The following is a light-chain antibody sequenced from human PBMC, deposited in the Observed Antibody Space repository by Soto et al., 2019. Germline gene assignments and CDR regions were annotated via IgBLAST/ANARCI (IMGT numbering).Light chain of an antibody. CDR3: QQYGSSPGT. V-gene: IGKV3-20*01. CDR1: QSVSSSY. Sequence: IVLTQSPGTLSLSPGERATLSCRASQSVSSSYLAWYQQKPGQAPRLLIYGPSSRATGIPDRFSGSGSGTDFTLTISRLEPEDFAVYYCQQYGSSPGTFGQGTKVEIK. CDR2: GPS. J-gene: IGKJ1*01.